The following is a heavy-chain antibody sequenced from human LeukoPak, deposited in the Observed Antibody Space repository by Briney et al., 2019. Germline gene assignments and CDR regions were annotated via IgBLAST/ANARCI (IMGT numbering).Heavy chain of an antibody. Sequence: GGSLRLSCAAPGFSFSSYGMHWVRQAPGKGLEWVAFIRYDGSNKYYADSVKGRFTISRDNSKNTLYLQMNSLRAEDTAVYYCAKRSGYYGSGGDFFDYWGQGTLVTVSS. CDR3: AKRSGYYGSGGDFFDY. J-gene: IGHJ4*02. D-gene: IGHD3-10*01. V-gene: IGHV3-30*02. CDR2: IRYDGSNK. CDR1: GFSFSSYG.